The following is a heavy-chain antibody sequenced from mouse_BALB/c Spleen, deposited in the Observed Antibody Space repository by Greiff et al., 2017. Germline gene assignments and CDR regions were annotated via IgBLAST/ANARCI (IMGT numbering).Heavy chain of an antibody. CDR1: GFTFSSYG. D-gene: IGHD2-2*01. CDR2: ISSGGSYT. V-gene: IGHV5-6*01. CDR3: ARQGYDREFAY. J-gene: IGHJ3*01. Sequence: EVMLVESGGDLVKPGGSLKLSCAASGFTFSSYGMSWVHQTPDKRLEWVATISSGGSYTYYPDSVKGRFTISRDNAKNTLYLQMSSLKSEDTAMYYCARQGYDREFAYWGQGTLVTVSA.